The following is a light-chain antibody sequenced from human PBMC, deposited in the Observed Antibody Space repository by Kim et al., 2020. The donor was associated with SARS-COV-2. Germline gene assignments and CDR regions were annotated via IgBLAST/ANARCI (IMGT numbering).Light chain of an antibody. V-gene: IGLV7-46*01. CDR1: TGPPTSGHF. CDR3: LLSYGDTRKI. Sequence: GGTGTLTGGSNTGPPTSGHFPYWFQQKPGQAPRALIYNTDYKYSWTPARFSGSLLGGKAALTLSDAQAEDEADYYCLLSYGDTRKIFGGGTQLTVL. J-gene: IGLJ2*01. CDR2: NTD.